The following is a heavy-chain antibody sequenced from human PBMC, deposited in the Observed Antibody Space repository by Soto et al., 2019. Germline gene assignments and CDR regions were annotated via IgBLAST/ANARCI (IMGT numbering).Heavy chain of an antibody. D-gene: IGHD6-19*01. CDR3: ARDFIAVAGTGHFDY. V-gene: IGHV1-3*01. CDR1: GYTFTSYA. Sequence: GASVKVSCKASGYTFTSYAMHWGRQAPGQRLEWMGWINAGNGNTKYSQKFQGRVTITRDTSASTAYMELSSLRSEDTAVYYCARDFIAVAGTGHFDYWGQGTLVTVSS. J-gene: IGHJ4*02. CDR2: INAGNGNT.